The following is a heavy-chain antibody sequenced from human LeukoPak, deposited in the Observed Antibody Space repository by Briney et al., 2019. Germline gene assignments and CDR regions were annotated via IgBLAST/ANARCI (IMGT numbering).Heavy chain of an antibody. CDR3: AKTLGYCSSTSCRETDY. D-gene: IGHD2-2*01. J-gene: IGHJ4*02. CDR2: IRYDGSNK. V-gene: IGHV3-30*02. CDR1: GFTCSSYG. Sequence: PGGSLRLSCAASGFTCSSYGMHWFRQAPGKGLEWVAFIRYDGSNKYYADSVKGRFTISRDNSKNTLYLQMNSLRAEDTAVYYCAKTLGYCSSTSCRETDYWGQGTLVTVSS.